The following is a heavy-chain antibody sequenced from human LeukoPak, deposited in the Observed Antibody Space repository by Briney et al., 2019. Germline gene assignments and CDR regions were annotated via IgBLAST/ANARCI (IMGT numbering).Heavy chain of an antibody. CDR2: IYYSGST. D-gene: IGHD3-9*01. CDR3: ARGLRYFDWLLSYYFDY. CDR1: GGSISSGGYY. V-gene: IGHV4-31*03. Sequence: SETLSLTCTVSGGSISSGGYYWSWIRQHPGKGLEWIGYIYYSGSTYYNPSLKSRVTISVNTSKNQFSLKLSSVTAADTAVYYCARGLRYFDWLLSYYFDYWGQGTLVTVSS. J-gene: IGHJ4*02.